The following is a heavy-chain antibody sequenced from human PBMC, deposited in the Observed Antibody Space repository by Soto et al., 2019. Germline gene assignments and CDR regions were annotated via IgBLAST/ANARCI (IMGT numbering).Heavy chain of an antibody. Sequence: LSLTCAVYGGSFSGYYWSWIRQPPGKGLEWIGEINHSGSTNHNPSLKSRVTISVDTSKNQFSLKLSSVTAADTAVYYCARVRWNYYDSSGPEPFDYWGQGTLVTVS. CDR2: INHSGST. CDR3: ARVRWNYYDSSGPEPFDY. V-gene: IGHV4-34*01. D-gene: IGHD3-22*01. CDR1: GGSFSGYY. J-gene: IGHJ4*02.